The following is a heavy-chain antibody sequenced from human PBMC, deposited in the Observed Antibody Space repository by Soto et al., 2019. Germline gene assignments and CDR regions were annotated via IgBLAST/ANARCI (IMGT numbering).Heavy chain of an antibody. V-gene: IGHV1-69*13. CDR3: ARATAAASYYYYGMDV. CDR1: GGTFSSYA. D-gene: IGHD6-13*01. Sequence: SVKVSCKASGGTFSSYAISWVRQAPGQGLEWMGGIIPIFGTANYAQKFQGRVTITADESTSTAYMELSSLRSEDTAVYYCARATAAASYYYYGMDVWGQGTTVTVSS. J-gene: IGHJ6*02. CDR2: IIPIFGTA.